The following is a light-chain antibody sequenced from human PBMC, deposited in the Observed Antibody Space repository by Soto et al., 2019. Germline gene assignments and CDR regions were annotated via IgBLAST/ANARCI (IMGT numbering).Light chain of an antibody. V-gene: IGKV1-39*01. CDR2: AAS. CDR3: QQCNSTPWT. CDR1: QSISSY. J-gene: IGKJ1*01. Sequence: DIQMTQSPSSLSASVGDRVTITCRASQSISSYLNWYQQKPGKAPKLLIYAASSLQSGVPSRFSGSGSGTDFTLTISSLQPEDFAVYYCQQCNSTPWTFGQGTKVEIK.